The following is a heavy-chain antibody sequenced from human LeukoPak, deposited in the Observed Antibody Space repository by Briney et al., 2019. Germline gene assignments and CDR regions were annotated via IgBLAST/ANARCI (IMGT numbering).Heavy chain of an antibody. CDR2: IYYSGST. V-gene: IGHV4-59*01. CDR1: GGPIISYY. CDR3: ASDFGDY. D-gene: IGHD3-10*01. Sequence: SETLSLTCTVSGGPIISYYWSWIRQPPGKGLEWIGYIYYSGSTNYNPSLKSRVTISVDTSKNQFSLKLRSVTAADTAVYYCASDFGDYWGQGILVTVSS. J-gene: IGHJ4*02.